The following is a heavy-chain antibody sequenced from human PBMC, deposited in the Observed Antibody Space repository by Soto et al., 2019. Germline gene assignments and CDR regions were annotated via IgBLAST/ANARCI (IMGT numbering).Heavy chain of an antibody. D-gene: IGHD2-21*02. V-gene: IGHV3-74*01. Sequence: GGSLRLSCAASGFTFSSDWMHWFRQAPGKGLVWVSRIDSAGRTTTYADSVKGRFTISRDNSKNTLYLQMNGLRAEDTALYYCARWFTGGNFDYFDYWGQGTQVTVSS. CDR2: IDSAGRTT. CDR1: GFTFSSDW. CDR3: ARWFTGGNFDYFDY. J-gene: IGHJ4*02.